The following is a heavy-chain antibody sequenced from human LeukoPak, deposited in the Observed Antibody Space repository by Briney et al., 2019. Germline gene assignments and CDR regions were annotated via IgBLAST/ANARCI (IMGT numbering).Heavy chain of an antibody. V-gene: IGHV4-38-2*02. CDR3: ARDFKAVAATSDY. Sequence: SETLSLTCTVSGYSISSGYYWGWIRQPPGKGLEWIGSIYHSGSTYYNPSLKSRVTISVDTSKSQFSLKLSSVTAADTAVYYCARDFKAVAATSDYWGQGTLVTVSS. J-gene: IGHJ4*02. D-gene: IGHD6-19*01. CDR2: IYHSGST. CDR1: GYSISSGYY.